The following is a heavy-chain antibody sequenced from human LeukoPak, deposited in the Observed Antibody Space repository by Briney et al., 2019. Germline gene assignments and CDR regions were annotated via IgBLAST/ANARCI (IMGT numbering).Heavy chain of an antibody. J-gene: IGHJ6*03. CDR1: GGSISSYY. CDR2: IYTSGST. Sequence: SETLSLTCTVSGGSISSYYWSWIRQPAGKGLEWIGRIYTSGSTNYNPSLKSRVTMSVDTSKNQFSLKLSSVTAADTAVYYCARDGYYYGSGSLRMDVWGKGTTVTISS. CDR3: ARDGYYYGSGSLRMDV. D-gene: IGHD3-10*01. V-gene: IGHV4-4*07.